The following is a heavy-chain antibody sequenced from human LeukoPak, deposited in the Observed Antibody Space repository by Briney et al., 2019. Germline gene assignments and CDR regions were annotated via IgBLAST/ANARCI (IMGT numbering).Heavy chain of an antibody. CDR2: IGTAGEI. V-gene: IGHV3-13*01. D-gene: IGHD2-2*01. CDR1: GFTFSSYD. J-gene: IGHJ4*02. CDR3: ANLPVVPAARGDY. Sequence: GGSLRLSCAASGFTFSSYDIHWVRQATGKGLEWVSGIGTAGEIYYPGSVKGRFTISRENAKSSLYLQMNSLRAEDTAVYYCANLPVVPAARGDYWGQGTLVTVSS.